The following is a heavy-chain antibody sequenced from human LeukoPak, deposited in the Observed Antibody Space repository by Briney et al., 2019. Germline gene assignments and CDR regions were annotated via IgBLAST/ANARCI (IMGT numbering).Heavy chain of an antibody. CDR1: GYTFTSYG. D-gene: IGHD5-12*01. V-gene: IGHV1-18*01. J-gene: IGHJ4*02. Sequence: ASVKVSCKASGYTFTSYGISWVRQAPGQGLEWMGWISAYNGNTNYAQKLQDRVTMTTDTSTSTAYMELRSLRSDDTAVYYCARDLSPTGGYDLGFDYWGQGTLVTVSS. CDR2: ISAYNGNT. CDR3: ARDLSPTGGYDLGFDY.